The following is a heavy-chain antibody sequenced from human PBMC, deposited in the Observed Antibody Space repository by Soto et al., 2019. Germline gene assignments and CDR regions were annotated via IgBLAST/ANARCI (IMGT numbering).Heavy chain of an antibody. CDR1: GFTFSSYG. D-gene: IGHD2-15*01. Sequence: GGSLRLSCAASGFTFSSYGMHWVRQAPGKGLEWVAVIWYDGSNKYYADSVKGRFTISRDNSKNTLYLQMNSLRAEDTAVYYCARGSYCSGGSCYYNWFDPWGQGTLVTVSS. CDR3: ARGSYCSGGSCYYNWFDP. CDR2: IWYDGSNK. V-gene: IGHV3-33*01. J-gene: IGHJ5*02.